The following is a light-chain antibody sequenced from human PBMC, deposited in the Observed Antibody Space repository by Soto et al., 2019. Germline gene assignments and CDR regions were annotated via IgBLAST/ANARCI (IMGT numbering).Light chain of an antibody. CDR3: QKYYSAPFP. CDR1: QGISTY. V-gene: IGKV1-27*01. CDR2: AAS. J-gene: IGKJ3*01. Sequence: DIQMTQSPSSLSASVGDRVTITCRASQGISTYLAWYQQKPGKVPKLLIYAASTLQSEVPSRFRGSGSGTDFTLTISSLQPEDVATYYCQKYYSAPFPFGPGTKVDI.